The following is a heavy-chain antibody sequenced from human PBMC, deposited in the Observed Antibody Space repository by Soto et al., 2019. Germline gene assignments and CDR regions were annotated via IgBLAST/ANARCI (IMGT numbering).Heavy chain of an antibody. J-gene: IGHJ3*02. D-gene: IGHD3-3*01. CDR2: IKDDGSEE. V-gene: IGHV3-7*04. CDR1: AFSFINCC. Sequence: EVHLGESGGGLVQPGGPLRLSCAASAFSFINCCIVGVRQTPGKGPEWVDTIKDDGSEEYYVDSLKGRFTVYRENAESSLYLPINSLRVEDIAICYCPTDVGWSDLDIWGQGTMVIVSS. CDR3: PTDVGWSDLDI.